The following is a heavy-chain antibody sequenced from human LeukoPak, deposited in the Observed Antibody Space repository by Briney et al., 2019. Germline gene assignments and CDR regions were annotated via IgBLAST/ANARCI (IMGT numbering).Heavy chain of an antibody. CDR1: GGSFSGYY. V-gene: IGHV4-34*01. CDR2: INHSGST. D-gene: IGHD3-9*01. CDR3: ARGDDILTNADYFDY. J-gene: IGHJ4*02. Sequence: PSETLSLTCAVYGGSFSGYYWSWIRQPPGKGPEWIGEINHSGSTNYNPSLKSRVTISVDTSKNQFSLKLSSVTAADTAVYYCARGDDILTNADYFDYWGQGTLVTVSS.